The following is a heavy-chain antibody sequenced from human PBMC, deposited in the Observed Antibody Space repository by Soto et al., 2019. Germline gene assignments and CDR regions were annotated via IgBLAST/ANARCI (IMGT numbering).Heavy chain of an antibody. Sequence: SGPTLVNPTETLTLTCTVSGLSLSTGKLGVIWIRQPPGKALEWLAHIFSNDDKSYSTSLRSRVTISKDTSRSQVVLTMTNMDTLDSGTYYCALIKDCSRTDCYLASFDPWGQGTLGTVSS. V-gene: IGHV2-26*01. CDR3: ALIKDCSRTDCYLASFDP. D-gene: IGHD2-2*01. CDR1: GLSLSTGKLG. J-gene: IGHJ5*02. CDR2: IFSNDDK.